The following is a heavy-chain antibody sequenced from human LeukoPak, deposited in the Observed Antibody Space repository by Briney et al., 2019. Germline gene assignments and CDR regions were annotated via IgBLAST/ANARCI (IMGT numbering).Heavy chain of an antibody. V-gene: IGHV3-7*03. J-gene: IGHJ4*02. CDR3: AKDFRIGYSAHFDY. CDR1: GLYFSNAW. CDR2: IKQDGSEK. Sequence: GGSLRLSCTASGLYFSNAWMSWVRQAPGKGLEWVANIKQDGSEKYYVDSVKGRFTISRDNAKNSLYLQMNSLRAEDTAVYYCAKDFRIGYSAHFDYWGQGALVTVSS. D-gene: IGHD2-21*01.